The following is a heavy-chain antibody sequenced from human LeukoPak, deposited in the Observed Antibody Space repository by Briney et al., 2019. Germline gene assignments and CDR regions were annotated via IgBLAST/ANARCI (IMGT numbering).Heavy chain of an antibody. CDR3: ARGLSRDYYERSVQAEFDY. Sequence: GGSLRLSCAASGFTFDDYRLSWVRQGPGKGLEWVSVINWNGGSAGYAGSVKGRFTISRDNAKNSLYLQMNSLRAEDTALYYCARGLSRDYYERSVQAEFDYWGQGTLVSVSS. V-gene: IGHV3-20*04. D-gene: IGHD3-22*01. CDR2: INWNGGSA. CDR1: GFTFDDYR. J-gene: IGHJ4*02.